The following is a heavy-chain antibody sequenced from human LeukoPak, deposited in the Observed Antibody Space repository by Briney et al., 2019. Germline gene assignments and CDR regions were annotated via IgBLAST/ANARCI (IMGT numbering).Heavy chain of an antibody. CDR3: ARTGYYDSSGYYYGYYFDY. V-gene: IGHV4-34*01. J-gene: IGHJ4*02. CDR2: INHSGST. CDR1: ARSFSGYY. D-gene: IGHD3-22*01. Sequence: SETLSLTCAVYARSFSGYYWCWIRQPPGKGLEWIGEINHSGSTNYNPSLKSRVTISVDTSKNQSSLKLSSVTAADTAVYYCARTGYYDSSGYYYGYYFDYWGQGTLVTVSS.